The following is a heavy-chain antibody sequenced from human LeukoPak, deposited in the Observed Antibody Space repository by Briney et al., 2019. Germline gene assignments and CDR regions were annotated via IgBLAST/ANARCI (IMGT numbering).Heavy chain of an antibody. CDR3: ARTRIWSGYYGWGYYFDY. V-gene: IGHV3-48*03. D-gene: IGHD3-3*01. CDR2: ISSSGSTI. CDR1: GVTFSSYE. J-gene: IGHJ4*02. Sequence: GGSLILFCAASGVTFSSYEMNWVRRAPGKGLEGVSYISSSGSTIYYADSVKGRFTISRDNAKNSLYLEMNSLRAEDTAVYYCARTRIWSGYYGWGYYFDYWGQGTLVSVSS.